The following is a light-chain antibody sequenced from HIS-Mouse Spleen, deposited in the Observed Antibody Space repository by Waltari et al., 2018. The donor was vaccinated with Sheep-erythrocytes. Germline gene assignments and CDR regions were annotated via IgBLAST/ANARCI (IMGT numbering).Light chain of an antibody. CDR1: RRAVGGYNY. Sequence: QSALTPPRSVLGSPGQSVPIPCTGTRRAVGGYNYVSWYQQHPGKAPKLMIYDVSKRPSGVPDRFSGSKSGNPASLTISGLQAEDEADYYCCSYAGSYTYVFGTGTKVTVL. CDR3: CSYAGSYTYV. V-gene: IGLV2-11*01. J-gene: IGLJ1*01. CDR2: DVS.